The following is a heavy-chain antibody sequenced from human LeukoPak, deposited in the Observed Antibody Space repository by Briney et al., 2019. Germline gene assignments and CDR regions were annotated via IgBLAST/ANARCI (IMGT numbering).Heavy chain of an antibody. D-gene: IGHD4-17*01. V-gene: IGHV3-66*02. CDR2: IYSSGST. CDR1: GFTVSSNY. CDR3: VPVTRYYFDY. Sequence: GGSLRLSCAASGFTVSSNYMSWVRQAPGKGLEWVSVIYSSGSTYYADSVKGRFTISRDNSKNTLYLQMNSLRAEDTAVYYCVPVTRYYFDYWGQGTLVTVSS. J-gene: IGHJ4*02.